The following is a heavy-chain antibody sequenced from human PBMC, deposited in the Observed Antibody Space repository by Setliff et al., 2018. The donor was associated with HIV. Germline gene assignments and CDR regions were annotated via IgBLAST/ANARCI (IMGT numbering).Heavy chain of an antibody. CDR2: IWYDGSNR. Sequence: PGGSLRLSCAASGFTFNQYGMHWVRQAPGKGQEWVAVIWYDGSNRYYADSVKGRVPIARDNPKNTLYLQMNSLRAEDTAVYYCVKDMTGTPSYFFDYWGQGTLVTVSS. CDR3: VKDMTGTPSYFFDY. D-gene: IGHD1-7*01. CDR1: GFTFNQYG. V-gene: IGHV3-33*06. J-gene: IGHJ4*02.